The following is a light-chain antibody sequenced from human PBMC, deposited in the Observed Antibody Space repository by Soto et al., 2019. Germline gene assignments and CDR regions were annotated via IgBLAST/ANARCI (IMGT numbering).Light chain of an antibody. V-gene: IGLV2-14*01. CDR2: EVS. J-gene: IGLJ1*01. CDR3: ASLTTTNFV. Sequence: QSALTQPASVSGSPGQSITISCTGTSSEVGAYNLVSWYQHHPDKAPKLMISEVSNRPSGVSDRFSGSKSGNTASLTISGLQAEAEADYYCASLTTTNFVFGTGTKVTVL. CDR1: SSEVGAYNL.